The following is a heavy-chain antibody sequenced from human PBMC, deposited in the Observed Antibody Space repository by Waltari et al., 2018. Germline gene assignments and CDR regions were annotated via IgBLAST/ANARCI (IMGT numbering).Heavy chain of an antibody. CDR1: GFTFTDFW. Sequence: EVSLVESGGDLVQAGASLRPSCAASGFTFTDFWMTWVRQAPGKGLEWVANIKYDGSETYYVGSVRGRFTVSRDYLKNSVILQMNSLKAEDTAVYFCARTQYSATSYFDLWGQGTAVTVSS. J-gene: IGHJ4*02. CDR3: ARTQYSATSYFDL. CDR2: IKYDGSET. V-gene: IGHV3-7*03. D-gene: IGHD2-15*01.